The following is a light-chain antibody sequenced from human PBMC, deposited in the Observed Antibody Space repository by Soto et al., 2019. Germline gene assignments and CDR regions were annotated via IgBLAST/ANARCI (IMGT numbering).Light chain of an antibody. V-gene: IGLV2-14*01. J-gene: IGLJ1*01. CDR1: STDVGGYNY. CDR2: EVN. Sequence: LAQPSSMSVSPGQSITISGTGTSTDVGGYNYVSWYQHHPGKGPKLIIYEVNNRPSGVSDRFSGSKSGNKASLTISNLEAEDESDYHCGSYTSTDTPFVFGTGTKVTAL. CDR3: GSYTSTDTPFV.